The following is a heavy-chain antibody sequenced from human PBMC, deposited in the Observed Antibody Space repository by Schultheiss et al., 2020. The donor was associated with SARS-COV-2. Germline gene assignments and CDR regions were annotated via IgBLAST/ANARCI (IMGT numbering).Heavy chain of an antibody. D-gene: IGHD3-22*01. J-gene: IGHJ3*02. CDR3: ARDSGVTSYYDNDAFDI. CDR2: ISSSSTI. V-gene: IGHV3-69-1*01. Sequence: ETLSLTCTVSGGSISSYYWSWIRQPPGKGLEWVSYISSSSTIYYADSVKGRFTISRDNAKNSLYLQMNSLRAEDTAVYYCARDSGVTSYYDNDAFDIWGQGTMVTVSS. CDR1: GGSISSYY.